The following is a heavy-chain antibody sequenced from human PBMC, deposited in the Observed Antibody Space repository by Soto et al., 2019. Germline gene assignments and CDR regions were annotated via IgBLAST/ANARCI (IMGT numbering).Heavy chain of an antibody. CDR1: GFTFSSYA. D-gene: IGHD6-13*01. CDR3: AKDNQVRIAAAADY. Sequence: EVQVLESGGGLVQPGGSLRLSCAASGFTFSSYAMSWVRQAPGPGLEWVSGISGSGASTFYADSVKGRFTISRDNSKNTLYMQMRSLRADDTAVYYCAKDNQVRIAAAADYWGQGTLVTVSS. CDR2: ISGSGAST. J-gene: IGHJ4*02. V-gene: IGHV3-23*01.